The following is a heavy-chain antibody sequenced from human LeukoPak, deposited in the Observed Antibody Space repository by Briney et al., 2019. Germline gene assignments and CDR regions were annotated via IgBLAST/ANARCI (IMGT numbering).Heavy chain of an antibody. Sequence: GGSLRLSCAASGFTFSSYAMHWVRQAPGKGLEWVAVISYDGSNKYYADSVKGRFTISRDNSKNTLYLQMNSLRAEDTAVYYCARSTPRRYFDYWGQGTLVTVSS. V-gene: IGHV3-30*04. CDR1: GFTFSSYA. CDR3: ARSTPRRYFDY. J-gene: IGHJ4*02. CDR2: ISYDGSNK.